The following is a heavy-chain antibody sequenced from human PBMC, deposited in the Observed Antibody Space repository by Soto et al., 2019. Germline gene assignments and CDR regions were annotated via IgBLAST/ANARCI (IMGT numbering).Heavy chain of an antibody. CDR3: ARDGGYCSGGSCYRSGWCDP. D-gene: IGHD2-15*01. Sequence: QVQLQESGPGLVKPSQTLSLTCTVSGGSISSGGYYWSWIRQHPGKGLEWIGYIYYSGSTYYNPSRKSRVTISVDTSKNQFSRKLSSVTAADTAVYYCARDGGYCSGGSCYRSGWCDPWGQGTLVTVSS. CDR1: GGSISSGGYY. V-gene: IGHV4-31*03. J-gene: IGHJ5*02. CDR2: IYYSGST.